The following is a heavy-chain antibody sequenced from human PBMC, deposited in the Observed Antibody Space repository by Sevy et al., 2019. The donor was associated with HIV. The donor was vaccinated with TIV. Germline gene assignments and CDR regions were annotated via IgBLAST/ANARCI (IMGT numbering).Heavy chain of an antibody. Sequence: GGSLRVSCAASGFTFSSYCMSWVRQAPGKGLEWVADIKQDGSEKYYVDSVKGRFTISRDNAKNSLYLQMNSLRAEDTAVYYCARESLAVAGWARRVFDIWGQGTMVTVSS. D-gene: IGHD6-19*01. V-gene: IGHV3-7*03. J-gene: IGHJ3*02. CDR2: IKQDGSEK. CDR1: GFTFSSYC. CDR3: ARESLAVAGWARRVFDI.